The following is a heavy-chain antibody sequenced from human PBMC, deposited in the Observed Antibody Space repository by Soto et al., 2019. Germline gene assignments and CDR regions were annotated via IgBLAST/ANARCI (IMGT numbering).Heavy chain of an antibody. J-gene: IGHJ5*02. V-gene: IGHV4-39*07. CDR3: ARPESSVTNSPFDL. Sequence: PSETLSLTCTVSGGSIRSSSYYWVWIRQPPGKGLEWIGSVFYNGNTYYSPSLKSRVTISVDTSENQFSLKLSSVTAADTAVYYCARPESSVTNSPFDLWGQGTQVTVSS. CDR2: VFYNGNT. CDR1: GGSIRSSSYY. D-gene: IGHD4-17*01.